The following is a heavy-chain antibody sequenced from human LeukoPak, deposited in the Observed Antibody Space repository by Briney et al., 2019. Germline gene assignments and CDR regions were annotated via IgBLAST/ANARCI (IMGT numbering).Heavy chain of an antibody. Sequence: GSSVKVSCKASGGTFSSYAISWVRQAPGQGLEWMGGIIPIFGTANYAQKFQGRVTITADESTSTAYMELRSLRSDDTAVYYCARATGDYVWGSYRYHYYMGVWGKGTTVTVSS. CDR3: ARATGDYVWGSYRYHYYMGV. CDR1: GGTFSSYA. CDR2: IIPIFGTA. J-gene: IGHJ6*03. D-gene: IGHD3-16*02. V-gene: IGHV1-69*01.